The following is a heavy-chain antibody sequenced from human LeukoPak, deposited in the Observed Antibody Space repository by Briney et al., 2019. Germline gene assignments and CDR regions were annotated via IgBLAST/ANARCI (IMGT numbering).Heavy chain of an antibody. CDR2: ISGSGDST. CDR3: AKMRPRYCSGGSCDVDWFDP. V-gene: IGHV3-23*01. Sequence: GGSLILSCAASGFTFSNYAMSWVRQAPGKGLEWVSAISGSGDSTYYADSVKGRFTISRDNSKHTLFLQMNSLRAEDTAVYYCAKMRPRYCSGGSCDVDWFDPWGQGTLVTVSS. D-gene: IGHD2-15*01. CDR1: GFTFSNYA. J-gene: IGHJ5*02.